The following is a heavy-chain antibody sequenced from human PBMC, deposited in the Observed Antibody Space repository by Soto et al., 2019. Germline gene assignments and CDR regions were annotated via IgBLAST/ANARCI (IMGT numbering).Heavy chain of an antibody. V-gene: IGHV1-2*02. Sequence: ASVKVSCKASGYTFTGYYMHWVRQAPGRGLEWMGWINPNSGGTNYAQKFQGRVTMTRDTSISTAYMELSRLRSDDTAVYYCARGESIVLMVYANVGGMDVWGQGTTVTVSS. CDR2: INPNSGGT. J-gene: IGHJ6*02. D-gene: IGHD2-8*01. CDR1: GYTFTGYY. CDR3: ARGESIVLMVYANVGGMDV.